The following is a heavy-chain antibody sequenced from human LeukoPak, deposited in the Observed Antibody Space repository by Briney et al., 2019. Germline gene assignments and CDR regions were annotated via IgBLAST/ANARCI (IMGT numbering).Heavy chain of an antibody. D-gene: IGHD3-10*01. CDR1: GFTFSSYW. Sequence: PGGSLRLSCAASGFTFSSYWMSWVRQAPGKELEWVANIKQDGSEKYYVDSVKGRFTISRDNAKNSLYLQMNSLRAEDTAVYYCARETELWFGDNYMDVWGKGTTVTVSS. J-gene: IGHJ6*03. V-gene: IGHV3-7*01. CDR2: IKQDGSEK. CDR3: ARETELWFGDNYMDV.